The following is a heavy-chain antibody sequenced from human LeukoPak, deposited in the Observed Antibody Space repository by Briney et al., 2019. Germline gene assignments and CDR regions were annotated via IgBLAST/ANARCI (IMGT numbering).Heavy chain of an antibody. Sequence: AEPLSLTCAVYGVSFSGYYWSWIRQPPGKELEWIGEINHSGSTNYNPSLKSRVTISVDTSKNLFSLKLSSVTAADTAVYYCASSPVGATDYWGQGILVTVSS. CDR1: GVSFSGYY. J-gene: IGHJ4*02. D-gene: IGHD1-26*01. V-gene: IGHV4-34*01. CDR2: INHSGST. CDR3: ASSPVGATDY.